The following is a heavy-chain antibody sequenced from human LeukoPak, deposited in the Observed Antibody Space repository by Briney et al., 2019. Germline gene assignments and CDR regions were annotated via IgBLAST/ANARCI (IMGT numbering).Heavy chain of an antibody. CDR3: AREGGYYDSSGYYSIDY. V-gene: IGHV1-69*04. J-gene: IGHJ4*02. Sequence: SVKVACKASGGTFSSYAISWVRQAPGQGLEWMGRIIPILGIANYAQKFQGRVTITADKSTSTAYMELSSLRSEDTAVYYCAREGGYYDSSGYYSIDYWGQGTLVTVSS. CDR1: GGTFSSYA. D-gene: IGHD3-22*01. CDR2: IIPILGIA.